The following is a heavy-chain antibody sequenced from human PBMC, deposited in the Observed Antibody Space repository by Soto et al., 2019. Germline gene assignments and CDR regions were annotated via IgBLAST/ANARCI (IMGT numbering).Heavy chain of an antibody. V-gene: IGHV1-18*04. J-gene: IGHJ4*03. CDR3: STIGRSYYDILTGAYRRPLNY. CDR1: GYTFTSYC. Sequence: ASVNVSFKAAGYTFTSYCISWVRQAPGQWREWMVWISAYNGNTNYQQKLQGRVPMTTDTSTRTAYMELRSLRSDDTAVYYRSTIGRSYYDILTGAYRRPLNYWAHGTLVHVST. D-gene: IGHD3-9*01. CDR2: ISAYNGNT.